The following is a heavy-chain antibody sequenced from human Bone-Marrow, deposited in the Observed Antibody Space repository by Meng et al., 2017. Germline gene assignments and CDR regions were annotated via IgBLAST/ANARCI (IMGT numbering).Heavy chain of an antibody. V-gene: IGHV3-15*01. Sequence: VQLVGSGGGLVKPGGSLRLSCVASGLSFTDAWMSWVRQAPGKGLEWVGRIKRNSDGGTIDYAAPVKGRFTISRDDSKNTLYLQMDSLITEDTAVYFCATGAAAADHWGQGTLVTVS. D-gene: IGHD6-13*01. J-gene: IGHJ4*02. CDR3: ATGAAAADH. CDR1: GLSFTDAW. CDR2: IKRNSDGGTI.